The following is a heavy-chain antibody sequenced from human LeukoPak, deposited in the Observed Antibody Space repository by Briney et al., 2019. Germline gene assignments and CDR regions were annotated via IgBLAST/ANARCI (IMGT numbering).Heavy chain of an antibody. CDR2: ISYDGSNK. CDR3: ARPQEGDYFDY. J-gene: IGHJ4*02. CDR1: GFTFSSYG. Sequence: GGSLRLSCAASGFTFSSYGMHWVRQAPGKGLEWVAVISYDGSNKYYADSVKGRFTISRDNAKNSLYLQMNSLRAEDTAVYYCARPQEGDYFDYWGQGTLVTVSS. D-gene: IGHD3-16*01. V-gene: IGHV3-30*03.